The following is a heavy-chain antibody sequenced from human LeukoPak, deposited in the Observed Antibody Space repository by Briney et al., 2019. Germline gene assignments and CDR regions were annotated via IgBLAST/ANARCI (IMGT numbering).Heavy chain of an antibody. J-gene: IGHJ4*02. CDR3: ARGPRGHQNYYFDY. CDR2: IYYSGST. V-gene: IGHV4-31*03. CDR1: GGSISSGGYY. Sequence: PSQTLSLTCTVSGGSISSGGYYWSWIRQHPRKGLEWIGYIYYSGSTYYNPSLKSRVTISVDTSKNQFSLKLSSVTAADTAVYYCARGPRGHQNYYFDYWGQGTLVTVSS.